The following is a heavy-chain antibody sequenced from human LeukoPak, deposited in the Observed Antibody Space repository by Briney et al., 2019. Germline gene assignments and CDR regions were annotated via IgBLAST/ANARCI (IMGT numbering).Heavy chain of an antibody. CDR2: IYYSGST. D-gene: IGHD2-2*03. J-gene: IGHJ4*02. Sequence: SQTLSLTCTVSGGSISSGDYYWSWIRQPPGKGLEWIGYIYYSGSTYYNPSLKSRVTISVDTSKNQFSLKLSSVTAADTAVYYCARAPLGYCSSTSCFIFDYWGQGTLVTVSS. CDR3: ARAPLGYCSSTSCFIFDY. CDR1: GGSISSGDYY. V-gene: IGHV4-30-4*01.